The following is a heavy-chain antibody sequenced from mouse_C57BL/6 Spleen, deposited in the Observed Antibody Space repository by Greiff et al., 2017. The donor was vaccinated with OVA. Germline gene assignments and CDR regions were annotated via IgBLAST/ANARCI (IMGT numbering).Heavy chain of an antibody. CDR3: ARNDYYGRSPAD. CDR1: GYAFSSSW. CDR2: IYPGDGDT. J-gene: IGHJ3*01. Sequence: QVQLQQSGPELVKPGASVKISCKASGYAFSSSWMNWVKQRPGQGLEWIGRIYPGDGDTNYNGKFKGKATLTADKSSSTAYMQLSSLTSEDSAVYFGARNDYYGRSPADWGQGTLVTVSA. V-gene: IGHV1-82*01. D-gene: IGHD1-1*01.